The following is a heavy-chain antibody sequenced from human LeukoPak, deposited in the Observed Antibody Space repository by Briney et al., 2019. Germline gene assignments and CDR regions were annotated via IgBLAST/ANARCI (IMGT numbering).Heavy chain of an antibody. CDR2: ISWNSGSI. D-gene: IGHD3-9*01. J-gene: IGHJ4*02. CDR3: AKGIEYDILTGRFDY. V-gene: IGHV3-9*01. CDR1: GFTFDDYA. Sequence: GGSLRLSCAASGFTFDDYAMHWVRQAPGKGLEWVSGISWNSGSIGYADSVKGRFTISRDNAKNSLYLQMNSLRAEDTALYYCAKGIEYDILTGRFDYWGQGTLVTVSS.